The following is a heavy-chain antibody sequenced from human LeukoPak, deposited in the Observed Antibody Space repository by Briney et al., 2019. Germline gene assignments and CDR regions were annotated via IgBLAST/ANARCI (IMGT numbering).Heavy chain of an antibody. CDR1: GYTSTSYD. CDR3: ARGDRSEYPRY. Sequence: ASVKVSCKASGYTSTSYDINWVRQATGQGLEWMGWMNPNSGNTGYAQKFQGRVTMTRNTSISTAYMELSSLRSGDTAVYYCARGDRSEYPRYWGQGTLVTVSS. J-gene: IGHJ4*02. V-gene: IGHV1-8*01. D-gene: IGHD2-2*01. CDR2: MNPNSGNT.